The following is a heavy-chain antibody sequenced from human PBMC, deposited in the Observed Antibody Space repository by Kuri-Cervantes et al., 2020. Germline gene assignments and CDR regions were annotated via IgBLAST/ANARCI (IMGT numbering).Heavy chain of an antibody. Sequence: KVSCKGSGYSFTSYSIGWVRQMPGKGLDWMGIIYPGDSDTRYSPSFKGKVTISADKFLRTAYLQWSSLKASDTAMYYCARQSRVEVTTGNWFDPWGQGTLVTVSS. D-gene: IGHD2-21*02. J-gene: IGHJ5*02. CDR1: GYSFTSYS. CDR3: ARQSRVEVTTGNWFDP. CDR2: IYPGDSDT. V-gene: IGHV5-51*01.